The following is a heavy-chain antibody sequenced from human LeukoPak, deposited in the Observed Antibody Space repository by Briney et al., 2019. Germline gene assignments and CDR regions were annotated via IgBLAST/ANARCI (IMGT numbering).Heavy chain of an antibody. CDR1: GYTFTSYS. J-gene: IGHJ4*02. CDR2: IGAYNGNT. Sequence: ASVKLSCKASGYTFTSYSNSWVRQPPGPGLELMGLIGAYNGNTNYAKKLQGRVTMTTDTSTSTAYMELRSVRSDDTAVYYCAGTGSLGRGVIAHFDYRGQGNLVTVSS. CDR3: AGTGSLGRGVIAHFDY. D-gene: IGHD3-10*01. V-gene: IGHV1-18*01.